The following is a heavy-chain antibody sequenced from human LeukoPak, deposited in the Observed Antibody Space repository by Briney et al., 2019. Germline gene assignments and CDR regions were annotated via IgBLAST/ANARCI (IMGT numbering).Heavy chain of an antibody. CDR3: ARDLEHCDSTSCHNWFDP. D-gene: IGHD2-2*01. Sequence: SETLPLTCTVSGGSISTYHWSWIRQPAGKGLEWIERIFTSGSTSYNPSLKSRVTISVDKSKNQFSLKLSSVTAADTAVYYCARDLEHCDSTSCHNWFDPWGQGTLVTVSS. CDR1: GGSISTYH. CDR2: IFTSGST. J-gene: IGHJ5*02. V-gene: IGHV4-4*07.